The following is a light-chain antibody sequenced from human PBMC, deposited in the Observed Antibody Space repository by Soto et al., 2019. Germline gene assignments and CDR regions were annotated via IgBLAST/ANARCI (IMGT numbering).Light chain of an antibody. CDR2: WAS. CDR3: QKYNSAPLT. CDR1: QTVLDSFNNKDY. J-gene: IGKJ4*01. Sequence: DIVLTQSPDSLAVSLGERATINCKSSQTVLDSFNNKDYLTWYQQKPGQPPKLLIYWASTREFGVPSRFSGSGSGTDFTLTISSLQPEDVATYYCQKYNSAPLTFGRGTKVDIK. V-gene: IGKV4-1*01.